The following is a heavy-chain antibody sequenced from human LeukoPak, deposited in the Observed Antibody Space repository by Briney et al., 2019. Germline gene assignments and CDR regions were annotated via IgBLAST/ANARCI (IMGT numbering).Heavy chain of an antibody. J-gene: IGHJ4*02. CDR3: ANHSPNDYGGNSVASNFDY. CDR2: ISGSGGST. D-gene: IGHD4-17*01. V-gene: IGHV3-23*01. CDR1: GFTFSSYA. Sequence: PGGSLRLSCAASGFTFSSYAMSWVRQAPGKGLEWVSAISGSGGSTYYADSVKGRFTISRDNSKNTLYLQMNSLRAEDTAVYYCANHSPNDYGGNSVASNFDYWGQGTLVTVSS.